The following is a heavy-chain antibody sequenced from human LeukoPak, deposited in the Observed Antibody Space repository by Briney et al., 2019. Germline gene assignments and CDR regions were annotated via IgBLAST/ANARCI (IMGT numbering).Heavy chain of an antibody. V-gene: IGHV4-39*01. CDR1: GGSISSINHY. CDR2: IYYSGST. J-gene: IGHJ4*02. Sequence: SETLSLTCTVSGGSISSINHYWDWIRQPPGKGLEWIGSIYYSGSTYYNPSLKSRVTISVDTSKNQFSLKLSSVTAADTALYYCARRKGYCSDGSCPYFDYWGQGTLVTVSS. D-gene: IGHD2-15*01. CDR3: ARRKGYCSDGSCPYFDY.